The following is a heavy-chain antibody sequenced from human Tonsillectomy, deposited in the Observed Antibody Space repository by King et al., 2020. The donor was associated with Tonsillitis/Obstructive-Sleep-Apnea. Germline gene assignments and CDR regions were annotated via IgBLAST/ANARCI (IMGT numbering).Heavy chain of an antibody. Sequence: VQLVESGGGVVQPGRSLRLSCAASGFTFSSYGMHWVRQAPGKGLEWVAVISYDGCNKYYADSVKGRFTISRDNSKNTLYLQLNSLRAEDTAVYYCAKVRVLRINLSDFDYWGQGTLVTVSS. CDR2: ISYDGCNK. D-gene: IGHD5-12*01. CDR1: GFTFSSYG. CDR3: AKVRVLRINLSDFDY. J-gene: IGHJ4*02. V-gene: IGHV3-30*18.